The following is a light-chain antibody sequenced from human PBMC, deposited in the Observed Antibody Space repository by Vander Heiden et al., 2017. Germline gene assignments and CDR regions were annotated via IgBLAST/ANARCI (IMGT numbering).Light chain of an antibody. J-gene: IGKJ4*01. Sequence: DIVMTQSPHSLAGALGGRATINCKSSQSVLYSSNNKNYLAWYQQKPGQPPKLLIYWASTRESGVPDRFSGSGSGTDFTLTISSLQAEDVAVYYCQQYYSTPLTFGGGTKVEIK. CDR1: QSVLYSSNNKNY. CDR3: QQYYSTPLT. V-gene: IGKV4-1*01. CDR2: WAS.